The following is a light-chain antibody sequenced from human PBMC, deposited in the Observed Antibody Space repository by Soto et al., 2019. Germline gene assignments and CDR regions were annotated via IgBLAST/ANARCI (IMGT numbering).Light chain of an antibody. CDR1: SSDVGSYNL. V-gene: IGLV2-8*01. CDR3: SSYARSTVV. Sequence: QSVLTQPPSASGSPGQSGTISCTGTSSDVGSYNLASWHQQHPGKAPKVMIYGVSQRPSGVPDRFSGSKSGNTASLTVSGLQAEDEADYYCSSYARSTVVFGAGTKLTVL. J-gene: IGLJ2*01. CDR2: GVS.